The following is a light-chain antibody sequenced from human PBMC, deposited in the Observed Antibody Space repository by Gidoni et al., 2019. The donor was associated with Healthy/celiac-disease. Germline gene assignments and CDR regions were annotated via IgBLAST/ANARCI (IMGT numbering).Light chain of an antibody. CDR2: GAS. CDR1: QSVSSN. J-gene: IGKJ1*01. Sequence: VLMTQSPATLSVSPGERANPSCSASQSVSSNLTWYQQRPGQAPRLLIDGASTRATGIPARFSGSGSGTEFTLTISSLQSEDFAVYYCQQYNNWPPWTFGQGTKVEIK. V-gene: IGKV3-15*01. CDR3: QQYNNWPPWT.